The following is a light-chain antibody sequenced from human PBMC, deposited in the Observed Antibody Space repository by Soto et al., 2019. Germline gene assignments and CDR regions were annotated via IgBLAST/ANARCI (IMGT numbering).Light chain of an antibody. Sequence: EIQMTQSPSSLSASVGDRVTITCRASQNINTYLNWYQQKPGKAPKLLIFAASSLQSGVPSRFSGSGSRTDFSLTISSLQPEDFATYYCQQSSTAPFTFGPGTTVDIK. CDR1: QNINTY. CDR3: QQSSTAPFT. CDR2: AAS. J-gene: IGKJ3*01. V-gene: IGKV1-39*01.